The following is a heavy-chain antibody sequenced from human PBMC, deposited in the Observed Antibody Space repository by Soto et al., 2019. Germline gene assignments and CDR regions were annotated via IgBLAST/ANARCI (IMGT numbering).Heavy chain of an antibody. CDR1: GGSFSGYY. Sequence: QVQLQQWGAGLLKPSETLSLTCAVYGGSFSGYYWSWIRQPPGKGLEWIGEINHSGSTNYNPSLKTPGXXSXDKXKTQFSLKLSSVTAADTAVYYCARGHSSGWTLLRYWGQGTLVTVSS. CDR3: ARGHSSGWTLLRY. V-gene: IGHV4-34*01. D-gene: IGHD6-19*01. CDR2: INHSGST. J-gene: IGHJ4*02.